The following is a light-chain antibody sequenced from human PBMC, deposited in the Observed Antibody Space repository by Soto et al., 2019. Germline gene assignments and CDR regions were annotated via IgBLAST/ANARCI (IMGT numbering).Light chain of an antibody. CDR2: DGS. V-gene: IGKV3-20*01. CDR3: QQYGSSPWT. Sequence: EIVLTQSPGTLSLSPGERATLSCRASQSVSNSYLAWYQQKPGQAPRLLIYDGSRRATGIPDRFSGSGSGTDFTLTISRLEPEDFAVYYCQQYGSSPWTFGQGTKVEI. J-gene: IGKJ1*01. CDR1: QSVSNSY.